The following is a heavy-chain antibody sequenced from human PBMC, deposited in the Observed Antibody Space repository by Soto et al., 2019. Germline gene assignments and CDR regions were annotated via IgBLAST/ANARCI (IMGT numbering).Heavy chain of an antibody. CDR1: GFTFSSYW. V-gene: IGHV3-7*01. CDR2: IKQDGSEK. J-gene: IGHJ6*03. D-gene: IGHD2-2*01. CDR3: AREGPSCSSTSCYEKGIYYYYMDV. Sequence: GGSLRLSCAASGFTFSSYWMSWVRQAPGKGLEWVANIKQDGSEKYYVDSVKGRFTISRDNAKNSLYLQMNSLRAEDTAVYYCAREGPSCSSTSCYEKGIYYYYMDVWGKGTTVTVSS.